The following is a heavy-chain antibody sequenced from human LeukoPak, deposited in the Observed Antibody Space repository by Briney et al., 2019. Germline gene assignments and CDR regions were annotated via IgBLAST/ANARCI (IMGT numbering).Heavy chain of an antibody. D-gene: IGHD1-14*01. CDR1: GLTFSDYY. CDR2: ISRGGSPI. V-gene: IGHV3-11*04. J-gene: IGHJ4*01. Sequence: GGSLRLSCTASGLTFSDYYMNWLRQAPGKGPEWLSFISRGGSPIYYADSVKGRFTISRDNAKNSLYLQMNSLRVEDTAMYYCVITAGPPTDHWGQGALVTVSS. CDR3: VITAGPPTDH.